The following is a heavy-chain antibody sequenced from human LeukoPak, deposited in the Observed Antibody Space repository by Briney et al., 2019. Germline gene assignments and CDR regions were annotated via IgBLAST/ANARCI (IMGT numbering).Heavy chain of an antibody. D-gene: IGHD2-2*01. J-gene: IGHJ6*03. V-gene: IGHV1-2*02. Sequence: ASVKVSCKASGYTLTDYYMHWVRQAPGQGLEWMGWVNPNSGGTNYAQKFQGRATMTRDTSISTAYMELSRLRSDDTAVYYCARSTSSWTRSNYYYMDVWGKGTAVTVSS. CDR1: GYTLTDYY. CDR2: VNPNSGGT. CDR3: ARSTSSWTRSNYYYMDV.